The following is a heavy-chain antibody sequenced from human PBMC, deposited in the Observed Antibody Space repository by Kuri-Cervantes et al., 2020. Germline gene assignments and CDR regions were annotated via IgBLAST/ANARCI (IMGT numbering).Heavy chain of an antibody. Sequence: SETLSLTCTVSGGSISSSSYYWGWIRQPPGKGLEWIGSIYYSGSTYYNPSLKGRVTISVDTSKNQFSLKLSSVTAADTAVYYCARVSTVREGWLSRYYFDYWGQGTLVTVSS. D-gene: IGHD3-22*01. CDR1: GGSISSSSYY. CDR2: IYYSGST. CDR3: ARVSTVREGWLSRYYFDY. J-gene: IGHJ4*02. V-gene: IGHV4-39*07.